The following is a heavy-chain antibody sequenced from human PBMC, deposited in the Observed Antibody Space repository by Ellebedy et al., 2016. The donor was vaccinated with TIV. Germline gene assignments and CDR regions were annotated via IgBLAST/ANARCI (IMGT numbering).Heavy chain of an antibody. CDR2: ISWNSGTV. Sequence: PGGSLRLSCAASGFTFDTYAMHWVRQAPGKGLEWVSGISWNSGTVDYADSVKGRFTISRDDAKNSLYLQMNSLRVEDTAFYYCAKVQAPNNYGRYGLDVWGQGTTVNVSS. V-gene: IGHV3-9*01. CDR1: GFTFDTYA. J-gene: IGHJ6*02. D-gene: IGHD5-18*01. CDR3: AKVQAPNNYGRYGLDV.